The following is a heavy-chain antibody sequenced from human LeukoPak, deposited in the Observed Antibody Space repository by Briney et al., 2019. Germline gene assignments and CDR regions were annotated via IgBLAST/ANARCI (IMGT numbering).Heavy chain of an antibody. CDR1: RYTFTGYY. V-gene: IGHV1-2*02. CDR3: ARVQYSSSWYSSYYYYMDV. J-gene: IGHJ6*03. D-gene: IGHD6-13*01. Sequence: ASVKVSCKASRYTFTGYYMHWVRQAPGQGLEWMGWINPNSGGTNYAQKFQGRVTMTRDTSISTAYMELSRLRSDDTAVYYCARVQYSSSWYSSYYYYMDVWGKGTTATVSS. CDR2: INPNSGGT.